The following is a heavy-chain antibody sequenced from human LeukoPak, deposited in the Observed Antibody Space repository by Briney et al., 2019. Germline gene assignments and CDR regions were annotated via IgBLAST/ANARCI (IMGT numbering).Heavy chain of an antibody. CDR2: MTDSYNT. D-gene: IGHD6-19*01. J-gene: IGHJ5*02. CDR3: VEGGCSRGCFGNP. Sequence: GGSLRLSCAASGITFSDSAMNWVRQAPGKGLECVSAMTDSYNTYYGDSVKGRFIISRDNSKTRLYLQMNSLRGDDSAAYYCVEGGCSRGCFGNPWGQGTRVIVSS. V-gene: IGHV3-23*01. CDR1: GITFSDSA.